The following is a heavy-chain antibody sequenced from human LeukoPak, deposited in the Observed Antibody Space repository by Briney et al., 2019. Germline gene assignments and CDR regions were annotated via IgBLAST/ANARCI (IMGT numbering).Heavy chain of an antibody. Sequence: SETLSLTCTVSGGSISGYYWTWIRQPPGKGLEWIAYIYYSGSTNYNPSLKSRVTISVDTSKDQFSLRLTSVTAADTAVYYCARLRGNYFPDYWGQGTLVTVSS. V-gene: IGHV4-59*13. CDR3: ARLRGNYFPDY. D-gene: IGHD4-11*01. CDR1: GGSISGYY. J-gene: IGHJ4*02. CDR2: IYYSGST.